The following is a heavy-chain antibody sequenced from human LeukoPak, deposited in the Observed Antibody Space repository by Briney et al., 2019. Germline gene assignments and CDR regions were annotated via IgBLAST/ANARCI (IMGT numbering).Heavy chain of an antibody. CDR2: ISIYNGNT. V-gene: IGHV1-18*01. D-gene: IGHD3-3*01. CDR1: GYTFTSYG. J-gene: IGHJ5*02. CDR3: ARIIYDFWSGYYMPDDP. Sequence: ASVKVSCKASGYTFTSYGISWVRQAPGQGLEWMGWISIYNGNTDYAQKLRGRVTMTTDTSTSTAYLELRGLRSDDTAVYYCARIIYDFWSGYYMPDDPWGQGTLVTVSS.